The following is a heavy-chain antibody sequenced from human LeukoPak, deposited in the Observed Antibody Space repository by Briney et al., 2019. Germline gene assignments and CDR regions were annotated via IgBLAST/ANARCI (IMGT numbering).Heavy chain of an antibody. D-gene: IGHD5-12*01. CDR2: ISSSSSYI. Sequence: GGSLRLSCAASGFTFSSYSMNWVRQAPGKGLEWVSSISSSSSYIYYADSVKGRFTISRDNAKNSLYLQMNSLRAEDTAVYYCARGSGYERYFDYWGQRTLVTVSS. CDR3: ARGSGYERYFDY. CDR1: GFTFSSYS. J-gene: IGHJ4*02. V-gene: IGHV3-21*01.